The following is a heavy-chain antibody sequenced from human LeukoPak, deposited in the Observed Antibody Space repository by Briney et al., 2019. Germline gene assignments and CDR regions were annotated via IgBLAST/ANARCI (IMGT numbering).Heavy chain of an antibody. CDR3: ARLKTGDYGDYGGDY. V-gene: IGHV4-39*01. D-gene: IGHD4-17*01. CDR2: ISYSGRT. Sequence: PSETLSLTCTVSGGSITSRDYYWGWIRQPPGKGLEWSGTISYSGRTYYNPSLESRVTISVDTSKNKFSLKLSSVTAADTAVYYCARLKTGDYGDYGGDYWGQGTLVTVSS. CDR1: GGSITSRDYY. J-gene: IGHJ4*02.